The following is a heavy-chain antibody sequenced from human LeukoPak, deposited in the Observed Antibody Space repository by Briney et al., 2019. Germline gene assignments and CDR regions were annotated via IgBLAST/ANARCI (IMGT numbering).Heavy chain of an antibody. D-gene: IGHD2-2*01. CDR1: GFTFSAYG. CDR3: AKHWSYCSTTSCFFNYYYYYMDV. V-gene: IGHV3-23*01. Sequence: GGSLRLSCAASGFTFSAYGMSWVRQSPRKGLEWVSGVSGADGTTYYADSVKGRFTISRDNSKSTLYLQMNNLRAEDTAVYYCAKHWSYCSTTSCFFNYYYYYMDVWGKGTTVTVSS. J-gene: IGHJ6*03. CDR2: VSGADGTT.